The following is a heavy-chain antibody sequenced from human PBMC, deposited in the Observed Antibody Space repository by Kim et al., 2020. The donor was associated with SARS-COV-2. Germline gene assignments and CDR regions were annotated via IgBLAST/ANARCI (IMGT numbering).Heavy chain of an antibody. CDR3: VRELVTGLGSYSN. J-gene: IGHJ4*02. V-gene: IGHV3-74*01. D-gene: IGHD3-10*01. CDR1: GFTFSSYY. CDR2: TNTDGSST. Sequence: GESLKISCAASGFTFSSYYMHWVRHAPGKGLVWVSRTNTDGSSTDYADSVKGRFTASRDNAKNTLYLQMNSLRAEDTAVYYCVRELVTGLGSYSNWGQGTLVTVSS.